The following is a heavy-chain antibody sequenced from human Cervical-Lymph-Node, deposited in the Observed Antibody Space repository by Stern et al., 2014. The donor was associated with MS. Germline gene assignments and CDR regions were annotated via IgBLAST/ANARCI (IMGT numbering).Heavy chain of an antibody. D-gene: IGHD1-1*01. CDR1: GFTVSRDY. J-gene: IGHJ4*02. V-gene: IGHV3-53*01. Sequence: EVQLLESGGGVIQPGGSLRLSFTASGFTVSRDYMTWVRPAPGKGLEWVSLITNVGSTFYTDSVKGRFTISRDDSKNTVYLHMTSLRAEDTAMYYCARDTSSPERSDWWGQGTLVTVSS. CDR2: ITNVGST. CDR3: ARDTSSPERSDW.